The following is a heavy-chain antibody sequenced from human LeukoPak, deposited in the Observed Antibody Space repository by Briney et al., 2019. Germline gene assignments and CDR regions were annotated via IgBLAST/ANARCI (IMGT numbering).Heavy chain of an antibody. J-gene: IGHJ6*03. V-gene: IGHV3-23*01. CDR1: GFTFSSYA. CDR3: AKRRGLELLYYYYMDV. Sequence: GGSLRLSCAASGFTFSSYAMTWVRQAPGKGLEWVSAISGSGGSTYFADSVKGRFTISRDNSKNSLYLQMNSLRAEDTAVYYCAKRRGLELLYYYYMDVWGKGTTVTVSS. CDR2: ISGSGGST. D-gene: IGHD1-7*01.